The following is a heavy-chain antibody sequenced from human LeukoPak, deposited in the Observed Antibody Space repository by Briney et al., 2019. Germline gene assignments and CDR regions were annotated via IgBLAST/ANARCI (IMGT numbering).Heavy chain of an antibody. CDR1: GYTFPSYF. V-gene: IGHV1-46*01. CDR2: INPTAGST. Sequence: ASVKVSCKASGYTFPSYFMHWVRQAPGQGLEWMGIINPTAGSTTYAQKFQGRVTMTRDTSTSTVYMELSSLRSDDTAVYYCARTAARRFDYWGQGTLVTVSS. CDR3: ARTAARRFDY. D-gene: IGHD6-6*01. J-gene: IGHJ4*02.